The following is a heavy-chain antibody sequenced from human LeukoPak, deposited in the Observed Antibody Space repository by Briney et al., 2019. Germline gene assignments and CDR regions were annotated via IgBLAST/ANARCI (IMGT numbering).Heavy chain of an antibody. CDR2: IYYSGST. CDR1: GGSLSSGSYY. J-gene: IGHJ6*03. CDR3: ARAVRFLEGWYYYMDV. V-gene: IGHV4-39*01. D-gene: IGHD3-3*01. Sequence: SETLSPTCTVSGGSLSSGSYYWSWIRQPAGKGLEWIGRIYYSGSTYYNPSLKSRVTISVDTSKNQFSLKLSSVTAADTAVYYCARAVRFLEGWYYYMDVWGKGTTVTVSS.